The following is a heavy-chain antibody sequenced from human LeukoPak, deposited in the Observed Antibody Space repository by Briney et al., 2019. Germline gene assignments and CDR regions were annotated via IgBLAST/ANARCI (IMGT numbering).Heavy chain of an antibody. J-gene: IGHJ4*02. CDR2: ISGSGGST. Sequence: GGSLRLSCAASGFTFSSYSMNWVRQAPGKGLEWVSAISGSGGSTHYADSVKGRFTVSRDNSKNTLYLQMNSLRAEDTAVYYCARGLYYFDSSGYPRPRYDFDYWGQGTLVTVSS. D-gene: IGHD3-22*01. V-gene: IGHV3-23*01. CDR3: ARGLYYFDSSGYPRPRYDFDY. CDR1: GFTFSSYS.